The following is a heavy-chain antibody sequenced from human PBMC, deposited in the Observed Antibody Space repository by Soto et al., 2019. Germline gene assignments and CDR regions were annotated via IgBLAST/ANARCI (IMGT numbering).Heavy chain of an antibody. CDR2: IYYSGST. CDR1: GGSISSGDYY. V-gene: IGHV4-30-4*02. CDR3: ARDRSSSRQALWFDP. Sequence: SDTLSLTCTVSGGSISSGDYYWSWIRQPPGKGLEWIGYIYYSGSTYYNPSLKSRVTISVDTSKNQFSLKLSSVTAADTAVYYCARDRSSSRQALWFDPWGQGTLVTVSS. D-gene: IGHD6-6*01. J-gene: IGHJ5*02.